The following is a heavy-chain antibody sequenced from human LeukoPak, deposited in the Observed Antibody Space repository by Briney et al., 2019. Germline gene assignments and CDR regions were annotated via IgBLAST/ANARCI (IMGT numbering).Heavy chain of an antibody. Sequence: GGSLRLSCAASGFTFDDYAMHWLRQAPGKGLEWVSGINWNSGSIGYADSVKGRFTISRDNAKNSLYLQMNSLRPEDTALYYCSTGPRSLPYWGPGTLVTVSS. D-gene: IGHD4-23*01. CDR3: STGPRSLPY. CDR2: INWNSGSI. J-gene: IGHJ4*01. V-gene: IGHV3-9*01. CDR1: GFTFDDYA.